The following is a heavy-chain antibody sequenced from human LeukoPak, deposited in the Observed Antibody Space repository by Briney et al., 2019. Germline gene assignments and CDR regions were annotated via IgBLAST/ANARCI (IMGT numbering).Heavy chain of an antibody. CDR3: ALLAVASDFDY. CDR2: ISSGASTM. CDR1: GFMFRSFE. D-gene: IGHD6-19*01. J-gene: IGHJ4*02. V-gene: IGHV3-48*03. Sequence: GGSLRLSCAASGFMFRSFEMYWVRQAPGKGLEWVAYISSGASTMYYADSVKGRFTISRDDAKNSLFLQMNSLRAADTAVYYCALLAVASDFDYWGQVTLVTVSS.